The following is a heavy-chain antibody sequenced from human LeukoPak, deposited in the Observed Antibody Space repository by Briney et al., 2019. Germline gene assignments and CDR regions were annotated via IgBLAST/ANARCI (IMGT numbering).Heavy chain of an antibody. D-gene: IGHD5-24*01. CDR3: AKGHEPEWFGLQLPFDY. V-gene: IGHV3-23*01. J-gene: IGHJ4*02. CDR2: ISGSGGST. Sequence: PGKSLRLSCAASGFTFSSYAMSWVRQAPGKGLEWVSAISGSGGSTYYADSVKGRFTISRDNSKNTLYLQMNSLRAEDTAVYYCAKGHEPEWFGLQLPFDYWGQGTLVTVSS. CDR1: GFTFSSYA.